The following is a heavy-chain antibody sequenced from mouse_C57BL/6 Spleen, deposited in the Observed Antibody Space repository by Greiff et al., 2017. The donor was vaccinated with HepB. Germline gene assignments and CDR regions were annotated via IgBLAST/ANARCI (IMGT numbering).Heavy chain of an antibody. J-gene: IGHJ4*01. CDR2: IDPSDSYT. Sequence: QVQLQQPGAELVMPGASVKLSCKASGYTFTSYWMHWVKQRPGQGLEWIEEIDPSDSYTNYNQKFKGKSTLTVDKSSSTAYMQLSSLTSEDSAVYYCERWGYDYDGSAPYYAMDYWGQGTSVTVSS. CDR3: ERWGYDYDGSAPYYAMDY. V-gene: IGHV1-69*01. CDR1: GYTFTSYW. D-gene: IGHD2-4*01.